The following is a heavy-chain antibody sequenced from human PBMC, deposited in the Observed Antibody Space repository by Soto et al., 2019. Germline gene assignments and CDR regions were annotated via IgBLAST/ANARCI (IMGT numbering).Heavy chain of an antibody. CDR3: ARRPKSIAAPPWHLIAEATYYYYGMDV. V-gene: IGHV4-39*01. D-gene: IGHD6-6*01. CDR1: GGSISSSSYY. J-gene: IGHJ6*02. Sequence: PSETLSLTCTVSGGSISSSSYYWGWIRQPPGRGLEWIGSIYYSGSTYYNPSLKSRVTISVDTSKNQFSLKLSSVTAADTAVYYCARRPKSIAAPPWHLIAEATYYYYGMDVWGQGTTVTVSS. CDR2: IYYSGST.